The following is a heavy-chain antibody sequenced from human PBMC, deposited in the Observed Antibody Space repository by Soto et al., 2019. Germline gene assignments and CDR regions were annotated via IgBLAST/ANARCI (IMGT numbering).Heavy chain of an antibody. Sequence: EVQLVESGGGLVQPGRSLRLSCAASGFTFDDYAMHWVQQAPGKGLEWVSGISWNSGSIGYADSVKGRFTISRDNAKNSLYLQMNSLRAEDTALYYCAKDIVRNYDAFDIWGQGTMVTVSS. V-gene: IGHV3-9*01. CDR3: AKDIVRNYDAFDI. CDR1: GFTFDDYA. CDR2: ISWNSGSI. J-gene: IGHJ3*02. D-gene: IGHD1-7*01.